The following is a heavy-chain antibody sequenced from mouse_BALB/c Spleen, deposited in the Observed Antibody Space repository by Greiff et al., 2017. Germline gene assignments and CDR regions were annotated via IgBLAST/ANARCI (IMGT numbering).Heavy chain of an antibody. Sequence: VQLQQPGAELVKPGASVKLSCKASGYTFTSYWMHWVKRRPGQGLEWIGEINPSNGRTNYNEKFKSKATLTVDKSSSTAYMQLSSLTSEDSAVYYCARSKDYYGSSPYYYAMDYWGQGTSVTVSS. J-gene: IGHJ4*01. CDR3: ARSKDYYGSSPYYYAMDY. CDR1: GYTFTSYW. CDR2: INPSNGRT. D-gene: IGHD1-1*01. V-gene: IGHV1S81*02.